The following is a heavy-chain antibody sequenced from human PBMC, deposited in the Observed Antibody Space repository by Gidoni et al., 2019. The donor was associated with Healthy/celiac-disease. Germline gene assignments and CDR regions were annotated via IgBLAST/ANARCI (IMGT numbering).Heavy chain of an antibody. Sequence: QVQLVQSGAEVKKPGSSVKVSCTASGGTFSSYAIRWVRQAPGQGLEWMGGIIPIFGTANYAQKFQGRVTITADKSTSTAYMELSSLRSEDTAVYYCASRSPGVYDTQAYYYYGMDVWGQGTTVTVSS. J-gene: IGHJ6*02. V-gene: IGHV1-69*06. CDR1: GGTFSSYA. D-gene: IGHD5-12*01. CDR2: IIPIFGTA. CDR3: ASRSPGVYDTQAYYYYGMDV.